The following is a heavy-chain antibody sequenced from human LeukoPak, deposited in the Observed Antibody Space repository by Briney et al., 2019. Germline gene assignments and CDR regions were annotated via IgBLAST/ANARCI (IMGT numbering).Heavy chain of an antibody. D-gene: IGHD3-22*01. CDR3: ARAPKYYYDSSELSQFDY. Sequence: GASVKVSCKASGYRFSSYGISWVRQAPGQGLEWMGWISGYNGNTNYAQRLQVRVTLTTDASTSTAYMELRGLRSDDSAAYYCARAPKYYYDSSELSQFDYWGQGTLVTVSS. CDR1: GYRFSSYG. V-gene: IGHV1-18*01. CDR2: ISGYNGNT. J-gene: IGHJ4*02.